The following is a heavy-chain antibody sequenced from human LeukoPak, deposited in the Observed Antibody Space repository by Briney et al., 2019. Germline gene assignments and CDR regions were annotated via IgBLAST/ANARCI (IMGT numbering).Heavy chain of an antibody. J-gene: IGHJ6*02. CDR2: ISYDGSNK. Sequence: HPGRSLRLSCAASGFTFSSYAMHWVRQAPGKGLEWVAVISYDGSNKYYADSVEGRCTISRDNSKNTLYLQMNSLRAEDTAVYYCARDASGTGSYYYYYYGMDVWGQGTTVTVSS. CDR1: GFTFSSYA. D-gene: IGHD3-10*01. V-gene: IGHV3-30-3*01. CDR3: ARDASGTGSYYYYYYGMDV.